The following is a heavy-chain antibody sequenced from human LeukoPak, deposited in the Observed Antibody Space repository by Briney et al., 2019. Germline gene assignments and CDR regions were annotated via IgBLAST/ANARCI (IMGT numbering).Heavy chain of an antibody. CDR2: IYHSGST. CDR1: GYSISSGYY. D-gene: IGHD6-19*01. V-gene: IGHV4-38-2*02. CDR3: VRHAPSDTTGWYYFDY. Sequence: SETLSLTCTVSGYSISSGYYWGWIRQPPGKGLEWIGSIYHSGSTYYNPSLKSRVTISVDTSKNQFSLRLSSVTAADTAVYYCVRHAPSDTTGWYYFDYWGQGTLVPVSS. J-gene: IGHJ4*02.